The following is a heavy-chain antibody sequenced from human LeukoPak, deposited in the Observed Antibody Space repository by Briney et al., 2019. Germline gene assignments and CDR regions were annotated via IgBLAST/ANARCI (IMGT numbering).Heavy chain of an antibody. CDR3: ATEGRIVGATYGDY. CDR1: GYTFTNYD. CDR2: MNPNNSNT. V-gene: IGHV1-8*01. J-gene: IGHJ4*02. D-gene: IGHD1-26*01. Sequence: ASVKVSCKASGYTFTNYDINWVRQATGQGLEWMGWMNPNNSNTGYAQKFQGRLTMTRDTSISTAYMELSSLTSEDTAVYYCATEGRIVGATYGDYWGQGTLVTVSS.